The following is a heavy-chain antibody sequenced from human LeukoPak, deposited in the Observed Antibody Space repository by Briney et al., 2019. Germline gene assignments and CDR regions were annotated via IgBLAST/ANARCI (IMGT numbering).Heavy chain of an antibody. CDR1: GYTFTIYG. CDR3: ASSYSGSYYGGDWFDP. CDR2: ISAYNGNT. V-gene: IGHV1-18*01. J-gene: IGHJ5*02. D-gene: IGHD1-26*01. Sequence: ASVKVSCKASGYTFTIYGISWVRQAPGQGREGMGWISAYNGNTNYAQNLQGRVTMTTDTSTSTAYMELRSLRSDDTAVYYCASSYSGSYYGGDWFDPWGQGTLVTVSS.